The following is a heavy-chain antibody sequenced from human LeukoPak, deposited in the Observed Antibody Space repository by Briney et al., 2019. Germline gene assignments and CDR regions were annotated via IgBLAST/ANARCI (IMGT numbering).Heavy chain of an antibody. V-gene: IGHV1-2*02. D-gene: IGHD6-13*01. Sequence: ASVKVSCKASGYTFTGYYMHWVRQAPGQGLEWMGWINPNSGVTNYAQKFQGRVTMTRDTSISTVDMELSRLRSDDTAVYYCARQGALVKGIDYWGQGTLVAVSS. CDR2: INPNSGVT. CDR1: GYTFTGYY. CDR3: ARQGALVKGIDY. J-gene: IGHJ4*02.